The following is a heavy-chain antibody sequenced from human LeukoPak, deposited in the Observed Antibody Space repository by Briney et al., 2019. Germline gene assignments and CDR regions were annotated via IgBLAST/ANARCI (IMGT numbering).Heavy chain of an antibody. J-gene: IGHJ4*02. Sequence: GGSLRLSCAASGFTFSSYAMSWVRQAPGKGLEWLANIKQDGSQKYYVDSVKGRFTISRDNAKNSLYLQMNSLGAEDTAVYYCARDRDSNWYPYHDHWSQGTLVSVSS. CDR1: GFTFSSYA. CDR3: ARDRDSNWYPYHDH. D-gene: IGHD4-11*01. CDR2: IKQDGSQK. V-gene: IGHV3-7*03.